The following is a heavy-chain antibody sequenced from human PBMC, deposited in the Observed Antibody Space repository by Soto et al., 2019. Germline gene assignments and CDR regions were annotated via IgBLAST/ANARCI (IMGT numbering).Heavy chain of an antibody. Sequence: GGSLRLSCAASGFTFSSYAMGWVRQGPGKWLEWVAVVSIGGSTHYADSVRGRFTISRDNSKNTLSLQMNSLTAEDTAVYFCAKRRGAGGHFDYWGXGALVTVSS. CDR3: AKRRGAGGHFDY. CDR1: GFTFSSYA. D-gene: IGHD2-15*01. CDR2: VSIGGST. V-gene: IGHV3-23*01. J-gene: IGHJ4*02.